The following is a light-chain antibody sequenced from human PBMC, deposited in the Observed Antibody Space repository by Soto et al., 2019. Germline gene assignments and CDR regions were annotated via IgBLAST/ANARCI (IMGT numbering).Light chain of an antibody. CDR3: QQYGNSPQT. V-gene: IGKV3-20*01. J-gene: IGKJ2*01. CDR1: QSVSSSC. CDR2: GAS. Sequence: EIVLTQSPDTLSLYPGERATLSCRASQSVSSSCLAWYHQKPGQTPRLLIYGASNRATGIPDRFSGSGSGTDFTLTISRLEPEDFAVYYCQQYGNSPQTFGQGTRLEIK.